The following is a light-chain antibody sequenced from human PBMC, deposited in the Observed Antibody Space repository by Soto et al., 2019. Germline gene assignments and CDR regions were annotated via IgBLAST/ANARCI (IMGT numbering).Light chain of an antibody. V-gene: IGLV1-47*01. CDR2: RNN. CDR3: AAWDDSLSGYV. CDR1: SSNIGSNY. J-gene: IGLJ1*01. Sequence: QSVLTQPPSASGAPREGVTISCSGSSSNIGSNYVYWYQQLPGTAPKLLIYRNNQRPSGVPDRFSGSKSGTSASLAISGLRSEDEADYYCAAWDDSLSGYVFGTGTKVTVL.